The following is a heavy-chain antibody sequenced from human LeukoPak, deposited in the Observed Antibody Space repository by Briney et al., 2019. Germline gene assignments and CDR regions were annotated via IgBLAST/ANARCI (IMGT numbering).Heavy chain of an antibody. J-gene: IGHJ4*02. CDR1: GGSFSGYY. D-gene: IGHD2-2*01. CDR2: INHSGST. V-gene: IGHV4-34*01. CDR3: ERDVGEYGSSTSCRYCFDY. Sequence: PSETLSLTCAVYGGSFSGYYWSWIRQPPGKGLEWIGEINHSGSTNYNPSLKSRVTISVDTSKNQFSLKLSSVTAADTAVYYCERDVGEYGSSTSCRYCFDYWGKGTLVTVSS.